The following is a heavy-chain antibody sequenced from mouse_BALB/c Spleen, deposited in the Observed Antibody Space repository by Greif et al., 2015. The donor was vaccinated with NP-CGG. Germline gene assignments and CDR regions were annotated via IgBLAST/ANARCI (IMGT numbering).Heavy chain of an antibody. J-gene: IGHJ3*01. V-gene: IGHV1-5*01. Sequence: EVQLVESGTVLARPGASVKMSCKASGYSFTSYWMHWVKQRPGQGLEWIGVIYPGNSDTSYDRKFKGKAKLTAVTSASTAYMERSSLTNEDSAVYYCTRVRQLGSAWFAYWGQGTLVTVSA. CDR2: IYPGNSDT. D-gene: IGHD3-2*01. CDR1: GYSFTSYW. CDR3: TRVRQLGSAWFAY.